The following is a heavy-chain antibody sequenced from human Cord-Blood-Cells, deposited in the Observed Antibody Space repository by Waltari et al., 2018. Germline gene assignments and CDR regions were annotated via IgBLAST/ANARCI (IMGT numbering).Heavy chain of an antibody. Sequence: AASGFTFSGSAMHWVRQASGKGLEWVGRIRSKANSYATAYAASVKGRFTISRDDSKSTAYLQMNSLKTEDTAVYYCTSLGGRTGDWYFDLWGRGTLVTVSS. V-gene: IGHV3-73*01. J-gene: IGHJ2*01. CDR3: TSLGGRTGDWYFDL. CDR2: IRSKANSYAT. CDR1: GFTFSGSA. D-gene: IGHD7-27*01.